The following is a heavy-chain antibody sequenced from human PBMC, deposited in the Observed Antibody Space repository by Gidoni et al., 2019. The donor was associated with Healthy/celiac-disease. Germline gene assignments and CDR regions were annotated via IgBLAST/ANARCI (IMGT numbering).Heavy chain of an antibody. J-gene: IGHJ6*03. CDR2: ISYSGST. D-gene: IGHD1-26*01. CDR3: ARDTVGANRGYYYYYMDV. Sequence: QVQLQESGPGLVKPSETLSLTCTVSGAPISTYYWSWIRQPPGNGLEWIGYISYSGSTNYNPSLKSRVTISVDTSKNQCSLKLSSVTAADTAVYYCARDTVGANRGYYYYYMDVWGKGTTVTVSS. CDR1: GAPISTYY. V-gene: IGHV4-59*01.